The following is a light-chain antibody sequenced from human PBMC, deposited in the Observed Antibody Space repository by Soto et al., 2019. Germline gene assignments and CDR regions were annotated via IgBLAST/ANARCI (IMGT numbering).Light chain of an antibody. CDR3: SSYAGSNNFV. CDR1: SSDVGGYDY. Sequence: VLTRPPSASGSPGQSVTISCTGTSSDVGGYDYVSWYQQHPGKAPKLMIYEVTKRPSGVPDRFSGSKSGNTASLTVSGLQAEDEADYYCSSYAGSNNFVFGTGTKVTVL. V-gene: IGLV2-8*01. CDR2: EVT. J-gene: IGLJ1*01.